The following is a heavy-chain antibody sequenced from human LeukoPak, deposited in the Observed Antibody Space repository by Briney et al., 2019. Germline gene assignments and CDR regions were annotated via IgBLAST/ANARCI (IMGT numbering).Heavy chain of an antibody. CDR2: INHSGST. Sequence: PSETLSLTCAVYGGSFSVYYWSWIRQPPGKVLEWIGEINHSGSTNYNPSLKSRVTISVETSKNQFPLKLSSVTAADTAVYYCARGGNYDFWSGYWLRRDYYYGMDVWGQGTTVTVSS. V-gene: IGHV4-34*01. CDR3: ARGGNYDFWSGYWLRRDYYYGMDV. D-gene: IGHD3-3*01. CDR1: GGSFSVYY. J-gene: IGHJ6*02.